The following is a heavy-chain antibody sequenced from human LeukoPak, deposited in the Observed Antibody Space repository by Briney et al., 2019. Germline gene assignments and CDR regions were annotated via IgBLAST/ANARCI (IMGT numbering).Heavy chain of an antibody. CDR3: ARDRGRYCSGGSCYPLPTLGY. V-gene: IGHV1-2*02. CDR2: INPNSGGT. J-gene: IGHJ4*02. Sequence: ASVKVSCKASGYTFTGYYIHWVRQAPGQGLEWMGWINPNSGGTNYAQKFQGRVTMTRDTSISTAYMELSRLRSDDTAVYYCARDRGRYCSGGSCYPLPTLGYWGQGTLVTVSS. D-gene: IGHD2-15*01. CDR1: GYTFTGYY.